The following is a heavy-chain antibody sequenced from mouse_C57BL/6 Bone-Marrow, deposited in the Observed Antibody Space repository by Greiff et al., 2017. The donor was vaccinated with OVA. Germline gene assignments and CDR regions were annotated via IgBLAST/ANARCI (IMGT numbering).Heavy chain of an antibody. CDR1: GYAFTNYL. Sequence: QVQLQQSGAELVRPGTSVKVSCKASGYAFTNYLLEWVKQWPGQGLEWIGVINPGSGGTNYNDKFKGKATLTADKSSSTAYMQLSSLTSEDSAVYVCARWDGDYDYWYFDVWGTGTTVTVSS. D-gene: IGHD2-13*01. CDR3: ARWDGDYDYWYFDV. CDR2: INPGSGGT. V-gene: IGHV1-54*01. J-gene: IGHJ1*03.